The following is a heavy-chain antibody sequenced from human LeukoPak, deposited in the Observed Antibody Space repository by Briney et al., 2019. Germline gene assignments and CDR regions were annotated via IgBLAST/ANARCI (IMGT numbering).Heavy chain of an antibody. CDR3: ARGAPPDY. Sequence: PGGSLRLSCAASGFTFSSYRMNWVRRAPGKGLEWVSSISSSSSYIYYADSVKGRFTISRDNSKNTLYLQMNSLSAEDTAVYYCARGAPPDYWGQGTLLTVSS. CDR2: ISSSSSYI. V-gene: IGHV3-21*01. J-gene: IGHJ4*02. CDR1: GFTFSSYR.